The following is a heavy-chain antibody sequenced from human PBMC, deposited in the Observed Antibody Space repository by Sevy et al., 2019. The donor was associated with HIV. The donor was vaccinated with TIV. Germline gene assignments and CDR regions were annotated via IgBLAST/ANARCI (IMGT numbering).Heavy chain of an antibody. CDR3: ATRSVAGSLQTFDY. CDR1: GFTFSSYA. V-gene: IGHV3-23*01. Sequence: GGSLRLSCAASGFTFSSYAMSWVRQAPGKGLEWVSAISGSGGSTYYADSVKGRFTISRDNSKNTLYLQMNSLRAEDTAVYYCATRSVAGSLQTFDYWGQGTLVTVSS. D-gene: IGHD6-19*01. CDR2: ISGSGGST. J-gene: IGHJ4*02.